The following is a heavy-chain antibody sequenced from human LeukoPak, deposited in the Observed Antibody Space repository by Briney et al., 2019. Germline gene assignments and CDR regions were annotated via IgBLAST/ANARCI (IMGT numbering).Heavy chain of an antibody. D-gene: IGHD1-26*01. CDR3: ASSGSYRFDY. CDR1: GFTFSSYS. J-gene: IGHJ4*02. CDR2: ISSSSSYI. V-gene: IGHV3-21*01. Sequence: GALRLSCAASGFTFSSYSMNWVRQAPGKGLEWVSSISSSSSYIYYADSVKGRFTISRDNAKNSLYLQMNSLRAEDTAVYYCASSGSYRFDYWGQGTLVTVSS.